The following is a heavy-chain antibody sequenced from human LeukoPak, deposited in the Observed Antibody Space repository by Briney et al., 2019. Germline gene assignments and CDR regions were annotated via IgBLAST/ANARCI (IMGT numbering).Heavy chain of an antibody. J-gene: IGHJ5*02. CDR2: IYYSGST. Sequence: SETLSLTCTVSGGSISSYYWSWIRQPPGKGLEWIGYIYYSGSTNYNPSLKSRVTISVDTSKNQFSLKLSSVTAADTAVYYCARGDYGDYDWFDPWGQGTLVTVYS. D-gene: IGHD4-17*01. V-gene: IGHV4-59*12. CDR3: ARGDYGDYDWFDP. CDR1: GGSISSYY.